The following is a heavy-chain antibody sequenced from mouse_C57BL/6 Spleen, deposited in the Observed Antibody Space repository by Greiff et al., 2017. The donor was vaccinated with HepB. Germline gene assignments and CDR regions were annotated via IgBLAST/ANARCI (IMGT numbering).Heavy chain of an antibody. V-gene: IGHV3-6*01. CDR2: ISYDGSN. CDR1: GYSITSGYY. J-gene: IGHJ3*01. D-gene: IGHD2-3*01. CDR3: AIEGQYEAGAY. Sequence: EVQLVESGPGLVKPSQSLSLTCSVTGYSITSGYYWNWIRQFPGNKLEWMGYISYDGSNNYNPSLKNRISITRDTSKNQFFLKLNSVTTEDTATYYCAIEGQYEAGAYWGQGTLFTVSA.